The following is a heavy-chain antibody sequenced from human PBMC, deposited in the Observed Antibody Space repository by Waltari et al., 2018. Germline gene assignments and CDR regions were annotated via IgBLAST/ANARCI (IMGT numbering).Heavy chain of an antibody. CDR1: GYTFTSYD. CDR2: MNPNSGNR. CDR3: ARGPGGYCTGGVCYTQIVFDY. Sequence: QVQLVQSGAEVKKPGASVKVSCKASGYTFTSYDINWVRQATGQGLEWMGWMNPNSGNRGDAQKFQGRVTITRNTSISTAYMELSSLRSEDTAVYYCARGPGGYCTGGVCYTQIVFDYWGQGTLVTVSS. V-gene: IGHV1-8*03. D-gene: IGHD2-8*02. J-gene: IGHJ4*02.